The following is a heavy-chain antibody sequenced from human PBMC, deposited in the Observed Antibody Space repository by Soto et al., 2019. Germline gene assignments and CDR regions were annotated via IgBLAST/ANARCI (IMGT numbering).Heavy chain of an antibody. CDR1: GFTFSSYA. Sequence: QVQLVESGGGVVQPGRSLRLSCAASGFTFSSYAMHWVRQAPGKGLEWVAVISYDGSNKYYADSVKGRFTISRDNSKNTLYLQMNSLRAEDTAVYYCARDQYYDFWSGYWNDAFDIRGQGTMVTVSS. CDR3: ARDQYYDFWSGYWNDAFDI. J-gene: IGHJ3*02. D-gene: IGHD3-3*01. CDR2: ISYDGSNK. V-gene: IGHV3-30-3*01.